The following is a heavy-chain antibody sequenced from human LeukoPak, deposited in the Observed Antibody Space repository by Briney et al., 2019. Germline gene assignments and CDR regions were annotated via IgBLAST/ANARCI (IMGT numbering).Heavy chain of an antibody. CDR2: IYHSGTT. CDR3: ARGPLYSGYDDGFVRSHWYFDL. V-gene: IGHV4-38-2*02. Sequence: PSETLSLTCTVSGYSISSGYYWVWIRQPPGKGLEWIGSIYHSGTTYYNPSLKSRVTISVDTSKNQFSLKLSSVTAADTAVYYCARGPLYSGYDDGFVRSHWYFDLWGRGTLVTVSS. CDR1: GYSISSGYY. D-gene: IGHD5-12*01. J-gene: IGHJ2*01.